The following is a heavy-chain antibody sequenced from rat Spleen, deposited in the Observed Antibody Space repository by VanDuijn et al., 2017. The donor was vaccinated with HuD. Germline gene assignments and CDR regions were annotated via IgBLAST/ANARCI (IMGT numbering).Heavy chain of an antibody. Sequence: EVQLVESGGGLVQPGRSLKLSCITSGFTFNYYWMTWIRQAPKKGLEWVASISFEGSGTYYGDSVQGRFTISRDNAENTVYLQMNSLRSEDSATYYCARLGNLGFGNWFAYWGQGTLVTVSS. V-gene: IGHV5-22*01. J-gene: IGHJ3*01. CDR1: GFTFNYYW. CDR3: ARLGNLGFGNWFAY. CDR2: ISFEGSGT. D-gene: IGHD4-4*01.